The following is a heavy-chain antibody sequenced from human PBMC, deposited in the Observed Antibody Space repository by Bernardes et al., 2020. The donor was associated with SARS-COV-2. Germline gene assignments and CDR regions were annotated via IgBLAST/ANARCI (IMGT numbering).Heavy chain of an antibody. J-gene: IGHJ6*02. V-gene: IGHV1-46*01. Sequence: ASVKVSCKASENTFIIYYMHWVRQAPGQGLEWMGVINPGGGSATYAQKFQDRVTISRDTSTSTVYMELSSMRVEDTAVYFCAHDRRGWSLDGMDVWGQGTTVTVSS. CDR3: AHDRRGWSLDGMDV. CDR1: ENTFIIYY. CDR2: INPGGGSA. D-gene: IGHD3-3*01.